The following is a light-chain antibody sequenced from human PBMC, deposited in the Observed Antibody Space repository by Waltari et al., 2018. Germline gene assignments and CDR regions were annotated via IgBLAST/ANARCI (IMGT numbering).Light chain of an antibody. CDR2: EGP. V-gene: IGLV2-23*01. Sequence: QSALTQPASVSGSPGQSITISCTGSSPDLGSSTLVPWYQHHPDNAPKLPIYEGPARPSGISHRFSGSKSGNTASLTISTLQAEDEADYYCFSYADGRSLVFGGGTKLTVL. J-gene: IGLJ2*01. CDR3: FSYADGRSLV. CDR1: SPDLGSSTL.